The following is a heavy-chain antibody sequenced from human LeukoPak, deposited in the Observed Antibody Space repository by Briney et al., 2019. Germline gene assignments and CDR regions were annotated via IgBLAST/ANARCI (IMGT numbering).Heavy chain of an antibody. Sequence: GESLKISCKGSGYSFTSYWISWVRQMPGKGLEWMVRSDPSDSYTNYSPSFQGHVTISADKSISTAYLQWSSLKASDTAMYYCARHTDYYGSGSYYNDYYGMDVWGQGTTVTVSS. V-gene: IGHV5-10-1*01. CDR3: ARHTDYYGSGSYYNDYYGMDV. CDR2: SDPSDSYT. J-gene: IGHJ6*02. CDR1: GYSFTSYW. D-gene: IGHD3-10*01.